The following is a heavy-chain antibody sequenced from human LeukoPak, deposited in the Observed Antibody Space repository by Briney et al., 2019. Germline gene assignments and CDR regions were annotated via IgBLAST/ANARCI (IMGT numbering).Heavy chain of an antibody. V-gene: IGHV3-23*01. D-gene: IGHD3-10*01. CDR3: AKAMVRGVPYDY. CDR1: GFTFSSHA. CDR2: SGSGGGT. J-gene: IGHJ4*02. Sequence: GGSLRLSCAASGFTFSSHAMSWVRQAPGKGLEWVSASGSGGGTYYADSAKGRFTISRDNSKNTLYLQMDSLRAEDTAIYYCAKAMVRGVPYDYWGQGALVTVST.